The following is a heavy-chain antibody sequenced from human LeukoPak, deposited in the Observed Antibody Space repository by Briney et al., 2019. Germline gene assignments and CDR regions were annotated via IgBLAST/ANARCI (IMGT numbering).Heavy chain of an antibody. CDR3: ASVGRDGYNYDY. Sequence: ASVKVSCKASGYTFTGYYMHWVRQAPGQGLEWMGGIIPIFGTANYAQKFQGRVTITADKSTSTAYMELSSLRSEDTAVYYCASVGRDGYNYDYWGQGTLVTVSS. J-gene: IGHJ4*02. CDR1: GYTFTGYY. D-gene: IGHD5-24*01. V-gene: IGHV1-69*06. CDR2: IIPIFGTA.